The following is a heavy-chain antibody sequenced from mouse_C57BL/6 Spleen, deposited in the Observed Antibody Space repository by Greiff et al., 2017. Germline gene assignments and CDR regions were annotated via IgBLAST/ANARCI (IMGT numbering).Heavy chain of an antibody. CDR1: GFTFSSYA. V-gene: IGHV5-9-1*02. D-gene: IGHD2-5*01. Sequence: EVQGVESGEGLVKPGGSLKLSCAASGFTFSSYAMSWVRQTPEKRLEWVAYISSGGDYIYYADTVKGRFTISRDNARNTLYLQMSSLKSEDTAMYYFTRDRSNYEAMDYWGQGTSVTVSS. CDR2: ISSGGDYI. J-gene: IGHJ4*01. CDR3: TRDRSNYEAMDY.